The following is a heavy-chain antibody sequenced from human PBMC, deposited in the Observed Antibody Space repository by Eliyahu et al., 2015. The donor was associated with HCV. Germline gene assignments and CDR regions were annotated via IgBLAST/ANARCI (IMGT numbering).Heavy chain of an antibody. Sequence: EVQVLESGGGLVQPGGSLXLXCAAXGFTFSNXAMGWVRQAPGKGLEWVSAITTSVSSTYYADSVKGRFTISRDNSKDTLYLQMDSLRVEDTAVYYCAKSLTTVTWCFDCWGQGTLVTVSS. V-gene: IGHV3-23*01. J-gene: IGHJ4*02. CDR3: AKSLTTVTWCFDC. CDR1: GFTFSNXA. D-gene: IGHD4-17*01. CDR2: ITTSVSST.